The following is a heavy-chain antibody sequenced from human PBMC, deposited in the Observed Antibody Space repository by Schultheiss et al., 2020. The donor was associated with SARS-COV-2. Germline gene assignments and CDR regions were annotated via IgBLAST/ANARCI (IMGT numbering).Heavy chain of an antibody. D-gene: IGHD3-16*01. CDR1: GGSITSHY. J-gene: IGHJ5*02. CDR3: ARVGGHPVYNWFDP. V-gene: IGHV4-59*11. CDR2: IYSSGVT. Sequence: SETLSLTCTVSGGSITSHYWSWIRQPPGKGLEWIGYIYSSGVTKYNPSLKSRVTISVDTSKNQFSLKLSSVTAADTAVYYCARVGGHPVYNWFDPWGQGTLVTVSS.